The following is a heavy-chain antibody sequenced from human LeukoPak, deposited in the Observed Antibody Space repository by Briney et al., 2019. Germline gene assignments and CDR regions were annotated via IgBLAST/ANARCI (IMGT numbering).Heavy chain of an antibody. Sequence: SVKVSCKASGYTFTSYYMHWVRQAPGQGLEWMGGIIPIFGTANYAQKFQGRVTITADKSTSTAYMELSSLRSDDTAVYYCARAVYSGYDMNWGQGTLVTVSS. CDR2: IIPIFGTA. J-gene: IGHJ4*02. V-gene: IGHV1-69*06. CDR3: ARAVYSGYDMN. CDR1: GYTFTSYY. D-gene: IGHD5-12*01.